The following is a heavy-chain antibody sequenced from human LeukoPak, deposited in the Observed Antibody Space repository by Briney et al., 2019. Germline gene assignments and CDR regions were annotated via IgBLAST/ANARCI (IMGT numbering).Heavy chain of an antibody. D-gene: IGHD6-13*01. J-gene: IGHJ6*02. CDR2: INHSGST. CDR3: ARGSSSWTGEGYYYGMDV. Sequence: SETLSLTCAVYGGSFSGYYWSWIRQPPGKGLEWIGEINHSGSTNYNPSLKSRVTISVDTSKNQFSLKLSSVTAADTAVYYCARGSSSWTGEGYYYGMDVWGQGTTVTVSS. CDR1: GGSFSGYY. V-gene: IGHV4-34*01.